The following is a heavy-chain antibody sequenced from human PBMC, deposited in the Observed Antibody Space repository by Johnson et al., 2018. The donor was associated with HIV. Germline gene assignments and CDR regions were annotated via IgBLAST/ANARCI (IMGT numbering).Heavy chain of an antibody. CDR2: IGTAGDT. CDR1: GFTFNSYD. J-gene: IGHJ3*02. CDR3: TRSKPRYYDVGPRGAFDI. Sequence: VQLVESGGGVAQPGRSLRLSCAASGFTFNSYDMHWVRQPTGKGLEWVSGIGTAGDTNYSGPVKGRFTISRENAKNSLYLQMNSLGAGDTAVYYCTRSKPRYYDVGPRGAFDIWGQGTVVAVSS. D-gene: IGHD3-22*01. V-gene: IGHV3-13*01.